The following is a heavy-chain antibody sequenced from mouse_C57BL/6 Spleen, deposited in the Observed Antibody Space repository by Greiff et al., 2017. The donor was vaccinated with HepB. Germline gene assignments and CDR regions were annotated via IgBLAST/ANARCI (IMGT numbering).Heavy chain of an antibody. CDR3: ALYYSNWVFDY. CDR1: GYTFTSYW. CDR2: INPSSGYT. V-gene: IGHV1-7*01. J-gene: IGHJ2*01. D-gene: IGHD2-5*01. Sequence: QVQLQQSGAELAKPGASVKLSCKASGYTFTSYWMHWVKRRPGQGLEWIGYINPSSGYTKYNQKFKDKATLTADKSSSTAYMQLSSLTYEDSAVYYCALYYSNWVFDYWGQGTTLTVSS.